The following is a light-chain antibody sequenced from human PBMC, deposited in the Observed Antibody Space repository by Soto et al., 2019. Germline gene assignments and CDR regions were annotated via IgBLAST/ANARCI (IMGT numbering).Light chain of an antibody. CDR3: CSYAGSPSYV. V-gene: IGLV2-11*01. J-gene: IGLJ1*01. Sequence: QSALTQPRSVSGSPGQSVTISCTGTSSDVGGYNYVSWYQQHPGKAPKVMIYDVSKRPSGVPDRFSGSKSGNTASLTISGLQAEDEADYYCCSYAGSPSYVFGTGTKVTVL. CDR2: DVS. CDR1: SSDVGGYNY.